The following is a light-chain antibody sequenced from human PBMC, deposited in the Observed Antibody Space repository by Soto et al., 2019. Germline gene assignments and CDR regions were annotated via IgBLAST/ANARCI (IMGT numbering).Light chain of an antibody. Sequence: DVQITHSPSSLSASVLYRVTSTCRASQSISSYLNWYQQKPGKAPKLLIYAASSLQSGVPSRFSGSGSGTDFTLTISSLQPEDFATYYCQQSYSTITFGQGTRLEIK. CDR1: QSISSY. CDR2: AAS. J-gene: IGKJ5*01. V-gene: IGKV1-39*01. CDR3: QQSYSTIT.